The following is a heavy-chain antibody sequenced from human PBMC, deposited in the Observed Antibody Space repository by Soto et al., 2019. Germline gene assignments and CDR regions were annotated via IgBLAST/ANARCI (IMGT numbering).Heavy chain of an antibody. Sequence: GGSLRLSCAASGFTFSSYAMHWVRQAPGKGLEWVAVISYDGSNKYYADSVKGRFTTSRENSKNTLYLQMNSLRAEDTAVYYCARDRRRYFDWLSSPRHYNWFDPWGQGTLVTVSS. J-gene: IGHJ5*02. D-gene: IGHD3-9*01. V-gene: IGHV3-30-3*01. CDR3: ARDRRRYFDWLSSPRHYNWFDP. CDR1: GFTFSSYA. CDR2: ISYDGSNK.